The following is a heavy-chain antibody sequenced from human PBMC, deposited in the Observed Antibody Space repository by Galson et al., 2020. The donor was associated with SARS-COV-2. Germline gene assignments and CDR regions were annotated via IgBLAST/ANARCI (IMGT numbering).Heavy chain of an antibody. D-gene: IGHD5-18*01. V-gene: IGHV3-23*01. CDR2: MSASGNDT. CDR1: GFPFSAYA. CDR3: AKEEHTYGHYYYLDS. J-gene: IGHJ4*02. Sequence: GGSLRLSCAASGFPFSAYAMTWVRQAPGQGLEWVSGMSASGNDTFYADAVKGRFSIARDNSRNTLYLQMNSLRAEDTAIHFCAKEEHTYGHYYYLDSWGQGTRVTVSS.